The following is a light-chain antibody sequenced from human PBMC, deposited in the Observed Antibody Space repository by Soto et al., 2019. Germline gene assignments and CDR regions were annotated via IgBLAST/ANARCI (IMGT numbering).Light chain of an antibody. V-gene: IGLV2-14*01. CDR1: SSDVGGYNY. CDR3: GSFTTSRIWV. Sequence: QSALTQPASVSGSPGQSITISCTGTSSDVGGYNYVSWYQQHPGKAPKLMIYGVSKRPSGVSNRFSGSKSGNTASLTISGLQVEDEADYICGSFTTSRIWVFGGGTQLTVL. J-gene: IGLJ3*02. CDR2: GVS.